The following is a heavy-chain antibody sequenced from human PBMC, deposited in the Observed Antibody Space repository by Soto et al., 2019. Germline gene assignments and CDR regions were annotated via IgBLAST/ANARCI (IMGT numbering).Heavy chain of an antibody. CDR3: ARGIGDYYGSGEYYFDY. J-gene: IGHJ4*02. CDR1: GYTLTAYS. Sequence: GSMQVSCKASGYTLTAYSIHRVRQAPGQSLEWMGWINPNSGGTNYAQKFQGWVTMTRDTSISTAYMELSRLRSDDTAVYYCARGIGDYYGSGEYYFDYWGQGTLVTVSS. CDR2: INPNSGGT. V-gene: IGHV1-2*04. D-gene: IGHD3-10*01.